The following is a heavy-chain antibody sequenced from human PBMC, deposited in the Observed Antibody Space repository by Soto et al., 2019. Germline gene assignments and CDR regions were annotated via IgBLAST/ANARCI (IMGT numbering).Heavy chain of an antibody. CDR2: ISASGRST. J-gene: IGHJ2*01. CDR3: TRPFVYQMPSFWYFDL. D-gene: IGHD2-2*01. Sequence: EEQVLESGGGLVQPGGSLRLSCAGSGFSFGSYVVTWVRQAPGKGLEWVSGISASGRSTYYADSVKGRFTVSRDNSKNTLYLDMNNLRVEDTAVYFCTRPFVYQMPSFWYFDLWGRGTLVTVSP. CDR1: GFSFGSYV. V-gene: IGHV3-23*01.